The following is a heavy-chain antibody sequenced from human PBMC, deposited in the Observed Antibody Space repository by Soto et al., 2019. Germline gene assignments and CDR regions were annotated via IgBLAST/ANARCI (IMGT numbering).Heavy chain of an antibody. D-gene: IGHD7-27*01. CDR3: ASLRSYWGGFFDS. Sequence: QVQLVQSGAEVKKPGSSVKVSCKASGGNFSNYATSWVRQAPGQGLEWMGGIIPIFDTADYAQKFQGRITITADESTTTAYMELSSLRSDDTAVYFCASLRSYWGGFFDSWGQGTLVTVSS. CDR1: GGNFSNYA. CDR2: IIPIFDTA. V-gene: IGHV1-69*01. J-gene: IGHJ4*02.